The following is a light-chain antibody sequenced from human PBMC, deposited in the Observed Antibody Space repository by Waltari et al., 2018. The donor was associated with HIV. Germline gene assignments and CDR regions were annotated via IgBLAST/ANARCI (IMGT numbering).Light chain of an antibody. CDR2: EVY. J-gene: IGLJ3*02. CDR3: SSYSTRNFLM. V-gene: IGLV2-14*03. Sequence: QSALTQPASVSGSPGQSIPLSCSGPPSYIAPFNTVPWYQQHPRNVPKLIFFEVYYRPAGLSDRFSASKSGNTASLTISDLQPEDEADYFCSSYSTRNFLMFGGGTKLTVL. CDR1: PSYIAPFNT.